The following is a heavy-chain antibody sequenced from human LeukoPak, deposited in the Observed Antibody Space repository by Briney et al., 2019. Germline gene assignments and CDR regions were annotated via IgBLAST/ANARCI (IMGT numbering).Heavy chain of an antibody. CDR1: GYTFTSYG. CDR3: ARAKSSSAMSS. Sequence: ASVKVSCKASGYTFTSYGISWVRQAPGQGLEWMGWISAYNGNTNYAQKLQGRVTMTTDTSTSTAYVELRSLRSDDTAVYYCARAKSSSAMSSWGQGTLVTVSS. J-gene: IGHJ4*02. V-gene: IGHV1-18*01. D-gene: IGHD6-19*01. CDR2: ISAYNGNT.